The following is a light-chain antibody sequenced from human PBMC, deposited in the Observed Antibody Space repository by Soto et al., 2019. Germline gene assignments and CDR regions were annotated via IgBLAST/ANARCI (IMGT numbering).Light chain of an antibody. Sequence: QSVLTQPPSVSGAPGQRVTISCTGSSSNIGAGYDVHWYQQLPGKAPKLLIYGNSNRPSGVPDRFSGSKSGTSASLAIPGLQAEDEADYYCQSYDSSLKVFGTGTKLTVL. V-gene: IGLV1-40*01. CDR1: SSNIGAGYD. CDR2: GNS. J-gene: IGLJ1*01. CDR3: QSYDSSLKV.